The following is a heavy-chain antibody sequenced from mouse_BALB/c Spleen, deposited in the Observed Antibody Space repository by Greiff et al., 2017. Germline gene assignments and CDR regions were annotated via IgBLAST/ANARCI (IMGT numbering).Heavy chain of an antibody. D-gene: IGHD1-1*01. J-gene: IGHJ1*01. V-gene: IGHV7-3*02. Sequence: EVKLVESGGGLVQPGGSLRLSCATSGFTFTDYYMSWVRQPPGKALEWLGFIRNKANGYTTEYSASVKGRFTISRDTSQSILYLQMNALRAEDTAIYYCAREGSYGGYFDVWGAGTTVTVSS. CDR3: AREGSYGGYFDV. CDR2: IRNKANGYTT. CDR1: GFTFTDYY.